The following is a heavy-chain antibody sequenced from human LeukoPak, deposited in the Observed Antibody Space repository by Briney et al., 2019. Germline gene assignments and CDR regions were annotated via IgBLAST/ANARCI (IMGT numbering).Heavy chain of an antibody. V-gene: IGHV1-2*02. CDR3: ARGGGYYPYNWFDP. CDR1: GYTFTGYY. CDR2: INPNSGGT. J-gene: IGHJ5*02. Sequence: ASVKVSCKASGYTFTGYYMHWVRQTPGQGLEWMGWINPNSGGTNYAQKLQGRVTMTRDTSISTAYMELSRLRSDDTAVYYCARGGGYYPYNWFDPWGQGTLVTVSS. D-gene: IGHD3-22*01.